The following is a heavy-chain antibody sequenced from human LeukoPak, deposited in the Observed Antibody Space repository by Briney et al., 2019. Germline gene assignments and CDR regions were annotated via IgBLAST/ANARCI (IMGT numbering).Heavy chain of an antibody. CDR1: AGTFSSYA. CDR2: IIPIFGTA. D-gene: IGHD3-22*01. J-gene: IGHJ6*03. CDR3: ASTMIVVVPYYYMDV. V-gene: IGHV1-69*06. Sequence: SVKVSCKASAGTFSSYAISWVRQAPGQGLEWMGGIIPIFGTANYAQKFQGRVTITADKSTSTAYMELSSLRSEDTAVYYCASTMIVVVPYYYMDVWGKGTTVTVSS.